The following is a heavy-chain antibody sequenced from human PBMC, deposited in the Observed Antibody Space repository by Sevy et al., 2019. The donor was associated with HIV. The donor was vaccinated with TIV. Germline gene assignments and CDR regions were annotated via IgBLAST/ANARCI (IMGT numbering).Heavy chain of an antibody. J-gene: IGHJ2*01. Sequence: GGSLRLSCAASGFTFNTYAMHWVRQAPGKGLVWVLRINSDGSTTTYADSMKGRFTISRDNANNTLYLQMNSLRVEDAAVYYCTRERGGARYFDLWGRGTLVTVSS. D-gene: IGHD3-10*01. V-gene: IGHV3-74*03. CDR1: GFTFNTYA. CDR3: TRERGGARYFDL. CDR2: INSDGSTT.